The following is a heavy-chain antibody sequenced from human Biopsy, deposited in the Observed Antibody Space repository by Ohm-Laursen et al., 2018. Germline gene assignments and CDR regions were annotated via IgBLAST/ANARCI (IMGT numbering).Heavy chain of an antibody. J-gene: IGHJ6*02. CDR3: ARVAGGYAYYYGMDV. CDR2: IYYSGNT. Sequence: SETLSLTCTVPGGSISDSTYHWGWIRQSPGKGLEWIGNIYYSGNTDYSPSLKSRVTISADTSKNQFSLGLTSGTAADTAVYYCARVAGGYAYYYGMDVWGQGTTVIVSS. D-gene: IGHD5-12*01. CDR1: GGSISDSTYH. V-gene: IGHV4-39*07.